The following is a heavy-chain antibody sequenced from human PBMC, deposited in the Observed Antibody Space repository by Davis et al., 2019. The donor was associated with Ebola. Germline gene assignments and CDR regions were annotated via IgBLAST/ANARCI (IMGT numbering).Heavy chain of an antibody. CDR2: IGRFGNYI. Sequence: PGGSLRLSCAASGFTFNTYTMNWVRQAPGKGLEWVSSIGRFGNYIYYADSVKGRFAISRDNAKDSLYLQMSSLRAEDTAVYYCVRVGYSSGWSLVFDQWGQGTLVTVSS. J-gene: IGHJ4*02. CDR3: VRVGYSSGWSLVFDQ. D-gene: IGHD6-19*01. CDR1: GFTFNTYT. V-gene: IGHV3-21*01.